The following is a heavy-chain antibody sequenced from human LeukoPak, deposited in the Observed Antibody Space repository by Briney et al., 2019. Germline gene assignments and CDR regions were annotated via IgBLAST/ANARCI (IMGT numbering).Heavy chain of an antibody. CDR2: MNPNSGNT. CDR3: ARGNSKRYCSGGSCYWFDP. Sequence: ASVKVSCKASGYTFTSYDINWVRQATGQGLEWMGWMNPNSGNTGFAQKFQGRVTMTRNTSISTAYMELSSLRSEDTAVYSCARGNSKRYCSGGSCYWFDPWGQGTLVTVSS. V-gene: IGHV1-8*01. CDR1: GYTFTSYD. J-gene: IGHJ5*02. D-gene: IGHD2-15*01.